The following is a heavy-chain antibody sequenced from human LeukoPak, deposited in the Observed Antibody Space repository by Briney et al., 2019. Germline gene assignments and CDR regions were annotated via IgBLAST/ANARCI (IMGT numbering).Heavy chain of an antibody. V-gene: IGHV7-4-1*04. CDR3: ATNWNYPLTTPNGY. CDR1: GYTFTSFA. D-gene: IGHD1-7*01. J-gene: IGHJ4*02. CDR2: INTNTGNP. Sequence: ASVKVSCKASGYTFTSFAMNWVRQAPGQGLEWMGWINTNTGNPTYAQGFTGRFVFSLGTSVSMAYLQISSLKAEDTAVYYCATNWNYPLTTPNGYWGQGTLVTVSS.